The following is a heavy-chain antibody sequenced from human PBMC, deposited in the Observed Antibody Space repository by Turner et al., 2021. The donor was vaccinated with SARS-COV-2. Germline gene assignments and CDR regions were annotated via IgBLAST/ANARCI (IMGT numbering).Heavy chain of an antibody. D-gene: IGHD3-16*01. CDR2: IYYSGST. CDR3: ARDPGEGSFDY. CDR1: GGSISSYY. Sequence: QVQLQSPVPVLLKPSETLSPTCTVSGGSISSYYWSWIRQTPGKGLEWIGYIYYSGSTNYNPSLKSRVTISVNTSKNKLSLKLSSVTAADTAVYYCARDPGEGSFDYWGQGTLVTVSS. J-gene: IGHJ4*02. V-gene: IGHV4-59*01.